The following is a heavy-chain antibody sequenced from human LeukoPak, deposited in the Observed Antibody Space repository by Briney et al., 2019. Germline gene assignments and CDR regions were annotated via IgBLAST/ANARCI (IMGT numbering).Heavy chain of an antibody. D-gene: IGHD6-6*01. J-gene: IGHJ4*02. V-gene: IGHV3-23*01. CDR3: AKGVKSIAARPSFDY. CDR1: GFTFSSYA. CDR2: ISRSGGST. Sequence: PGGSLRLSCAASGFTFSSYAMSWVRQAPGKGLEWVSAISRSGGSTYYADSVKGRFTISRDNSKNTLYLQMNSLRAEDTAVYYCAKGVKSIAARPSFDYWGQGTLVTVSS.